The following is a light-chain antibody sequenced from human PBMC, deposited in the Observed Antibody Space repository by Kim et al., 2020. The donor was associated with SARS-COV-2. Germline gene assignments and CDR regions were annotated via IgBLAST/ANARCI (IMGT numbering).Light chain of an antibody. Sequence: SPGERATLSCRASQTVNANFLAWYQKKPGQAPRVVIYGASSRPAGVPDRFVGSGSGTDFTLTINSVEAEDFAVYYCQQHGASPSYAFGQGTKLEI. CDR3: QQHGASPSYA. CDR1: QTVNANF. CDR2: GAS. J-gene: IGKJ2*01. V-gene: IGKV3-20*01.